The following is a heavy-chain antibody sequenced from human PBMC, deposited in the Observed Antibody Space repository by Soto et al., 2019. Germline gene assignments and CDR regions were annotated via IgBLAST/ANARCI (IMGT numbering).Heavy chain of an antibody. D-gene: IGHD6-6*01. J-gene: IGHJ6*02. Sequence: QVQLQQWGAGLLKPSETLSLTCAVYGGSFSGYYWSWIRQPPGKGLEWIGEINRSGSTNYNSSLKSRVTISVDTSKNQFSLKLSSVTAADTAVYYCARAYSSSSGGMDVWGQGTTVTVSS. CDR1: GGSFSGYY. CDR3: ARAYSSSSGGMDV. CDR2: INRSGST. V-gene: IGHV4-34*01.